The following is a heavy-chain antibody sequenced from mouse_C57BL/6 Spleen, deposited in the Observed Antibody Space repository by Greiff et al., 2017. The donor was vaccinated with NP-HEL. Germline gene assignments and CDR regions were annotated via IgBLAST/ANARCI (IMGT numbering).Heavy chain of an antibody. CDR2: IDPSDSYT. D-gene: IGHD1-1*01. CDR1: GYTFTSYW. Sequence: QLQQPGAELVKPGASVKLSCKASGYTFTSYWMQWVKQRPGQGLEWIGEIDPSDSYTNYNQKFKGKATLTVDTSSSTAYMQLSSLTSEDSAVYYCARYYYGSSGDFDYWGQGTTLTVSS. V-gene: IGHV1-50*01. CDR3: ARYYYGSSGDFDY. J-gene: IGHJ2*01.